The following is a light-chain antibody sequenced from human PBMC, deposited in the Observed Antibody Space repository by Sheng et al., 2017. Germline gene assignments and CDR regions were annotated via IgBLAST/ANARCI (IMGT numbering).Light chain of an antibody. V-gene: IGKV1-39*01. Sequence: DIQMTQSPSSLSAFVGDRVSITCRASLNINTRVNWYQQKPGKAPKIVIYDASILYSGVPHQISGSGXGTEFTLTISSLQPEDLATYYCQQSYTTPPRTFGQGTKVEIK. J-gene: IGKJ1*01. CDR2: DAS. CDR3: QQSYTTPPRT. CDR1: LNINTR.